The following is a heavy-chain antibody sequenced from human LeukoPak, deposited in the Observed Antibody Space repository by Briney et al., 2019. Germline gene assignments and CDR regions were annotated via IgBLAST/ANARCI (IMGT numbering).Heavy chain of an antibody. CDR3: ATVPRPTANGPEYFQH. J-gene: IGHJ1*01. V-gene: IGHV1-24*01. D-gene: IGHD4-17*01. CDR1: GYTLTELS. Sequence: ASVKVSCKVSGYTLTELSMHWVRQAPGKGLEWMGGFYPEDGETIYAQKFQGRVTMTEDTSTDTAYMELSSLRSEDTAVYYCATVPRPTANGPEYFQHWGQGTLVTVSS. CDR2: FYPEDGET.